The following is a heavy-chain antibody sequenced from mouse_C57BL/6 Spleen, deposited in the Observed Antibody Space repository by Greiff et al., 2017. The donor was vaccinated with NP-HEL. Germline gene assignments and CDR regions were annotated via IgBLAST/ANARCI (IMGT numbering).Heavy chain of an antibody. CDR3: ARKGTTVVGPYYYAMDY. CDR2: INPNNGGT. Sequence: VQLQQSGPELVKPGASVKIPCKASGYTFTDYNMDWVKQSHGKSLEWIGDINPNNGGTIYNQKFKGKATLTVDKSSSTAYMELRSLTSEDTAVYYCARKGTTVVGPYYYAMDYWGQGTSVTVSS. CDR1: GYTFTDYN. D-gene: IGHD1-1*01. V-gene: IGHV1-18*01. J-gene: IGHJ4*01.